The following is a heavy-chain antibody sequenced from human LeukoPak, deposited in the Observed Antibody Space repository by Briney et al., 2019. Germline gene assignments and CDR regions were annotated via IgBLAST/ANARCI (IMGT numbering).Heavy chain of an antibody. Sequence: PGGSLRLSCAASGFTFSNYAVSWIRQAPGKGLEWVSVISGGGGSKYYADSVEGRFTISRDYSRDTLYLQMDSLRAEDTAVYYCAKADTSMVRRYYFDYWGQGTLVTVSS. D-gene: IGHD5-18*01. CDR2: ISGGGGSK. CDR1: GFTFSNYA. CDR3: AKADTSMVRRYYFDY. V-gene: IGHV3-23*01. J-gene: IGHJ4*02.